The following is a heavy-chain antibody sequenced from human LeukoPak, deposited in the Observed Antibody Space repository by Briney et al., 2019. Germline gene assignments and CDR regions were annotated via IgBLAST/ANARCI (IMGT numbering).Heavy chain of an antibody. CDR3: AREVNIVTKWGLAPDY. D-gene: IGHD5-12*01. V-gene: IGHV3-33*01. Sequence: GGSLRLSCAASGFTLSSYGMHWVRQAPGHGLGSVAVIWYDGSNKYYADSVKGRFTISRDNSKNTLYLQMNSLRAEDTAVYYCAREVNIVTKWGLAPDYWGQGTLVTVSS. CDR2: IWYDGSNK. CDR1: GFTLSSYG. J-gene: IGHJ4*02.